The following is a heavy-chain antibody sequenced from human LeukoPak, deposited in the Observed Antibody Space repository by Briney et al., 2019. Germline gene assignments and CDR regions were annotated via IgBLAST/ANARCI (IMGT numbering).Heavy chain of an antibody. D-gene: IGHD3-3*01. CDR1: GFTFSSYA. V-gene: IGHV3-30-3*01. J-gene: IGHJ6*02. Sequence: GGSLRLSCAASGFTFSSYAMHWVRQAPGKGLEWVAVISYDGSNKCYADSVKGRFTISRDNSKNTLYLQMNSLRAEDTAVYYCASNFWSGYYTLYYYYGMDVWGQGTTVTVSS. CDR3: ASNFWSGYYTLYYYYGMDV. CDR2: ISYDGSNK.